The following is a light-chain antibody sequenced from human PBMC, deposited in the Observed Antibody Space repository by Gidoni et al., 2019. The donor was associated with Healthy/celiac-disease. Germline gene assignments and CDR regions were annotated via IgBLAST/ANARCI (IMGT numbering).Light chain of an antibody. J-gene: IGKJ5*01. CDR2: GAS. Sequence: EIALTQSPGTLPFSPGERATLSCRASQSVSSSYLAWYQQKPGQAPRLLIYGASSRATGIPDRFSGSGSGTDFTLTISRLEPEDFAVYYCQQYGSSRITFGQGTRLEIK. CDR1: QSVSSSY. CDR3: QQYGSSRIT. V-gene: IGKV3-20*01.